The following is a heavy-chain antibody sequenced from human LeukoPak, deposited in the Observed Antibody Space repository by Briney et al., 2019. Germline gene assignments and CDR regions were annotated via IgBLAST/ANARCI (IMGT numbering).Heavy chain of an antibody. V-gene: IGHV3-7*01. J-gene: IGHJ4*02. Sequence: GGSLRLSCAASGFMLSSNWMSWVRHAQGKGLEWVANIKQDGSEKYYVDSVKGRLSISRDNAKNSLFLLMNRLRAEDTAVYFCAREGSQSASGAFPGNDWGQGTLVTVSS. D-gene: IGHD1-26*01. CDR2: IKQDGSEK. CDR1: GFMLSSNW. CDR3: AREGSQSASGAFPGND.